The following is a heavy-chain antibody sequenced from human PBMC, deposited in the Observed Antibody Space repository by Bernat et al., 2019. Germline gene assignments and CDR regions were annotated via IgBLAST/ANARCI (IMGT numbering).Heavy chain of an antibody. CDR2: ISYDGSNK. V-gene: IGHV3-30*03. D-gene: IGHD6-13*01. Sequence: QVQLVESGGGVVQPGRSLRLSCAASGFTFSSYGMHWVRQAPGKGLEWVAVISYDGSNKYYADSVKGRFTISRDNSKNTLYLQMNSLRAEDTAVYYCTTDKEAYSSSWYVYYYYGMDVWGQGTTVTVSS. J-gene: IGHJ6*02. CDR3: TTDKEAYSSSWYVYYYYGMDV. CDR1: GFTFSSYG.